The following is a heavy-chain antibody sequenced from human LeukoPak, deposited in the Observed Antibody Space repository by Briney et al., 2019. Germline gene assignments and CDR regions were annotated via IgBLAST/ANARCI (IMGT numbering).Heavy chain of an antibody. CDR3: ARGHSSSWYFNYYYSMDV. CDR1: GYTFTGYY. Sequence: ASVKVSCKASGYTFTGYYMHWVRQAPGQGLEWMGWINPNSGGTNYAQKFQGRVTMTRDTSISTAYMELSRLRSDDTAVYYCARGHSSSWYFNYYYSMDVWAKGPRSPSP. CDR2: INPNSGGT. D-gene: IGHD6-13*01. V-gene: IGHV1-2*02. J-gene: IGHJ6*03.